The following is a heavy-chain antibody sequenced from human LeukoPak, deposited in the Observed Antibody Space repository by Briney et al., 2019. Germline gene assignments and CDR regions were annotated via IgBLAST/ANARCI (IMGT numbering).Heavy chain of an antibody. CDR2: IIPILGIA. D-gene: IGHD1-14*01. J-gene: IGHJ6*03. V-gene: IGHV1-69*02. CDR1: GYTFTGYY. CDR3: ARCPVTTNYYYYYMDV. Sequence: SVKVSCKASGYTFTGYYMHWVRQAPGQGLEWMGRIIPILGIANYAQKFQGRVTITADKSTSTAYMELSSLRSEDTAVYYCARCPVTTNYYYYYMDVWGKGTTVTVSS.